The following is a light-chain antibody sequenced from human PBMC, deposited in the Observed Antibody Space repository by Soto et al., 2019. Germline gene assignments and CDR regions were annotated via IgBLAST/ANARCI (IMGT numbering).Light chain of an antibody. V-gene: IGLV2-23*03. J-gene: IGLJ2*01. Sequence: QSALTQPASISGSPGQSITISCTGTGSAVGTYNLVSWYQQHPGKAPNLIIYEGNKRPSGVSRRFSGSKSANTASLTISGLQAEDEDEYYCCSYVDTSAFVRFGGGTKLTVL. CDR2: EGN. CDR1: GSAVGTYNL. CDR3: CSYVDTSAFVR.